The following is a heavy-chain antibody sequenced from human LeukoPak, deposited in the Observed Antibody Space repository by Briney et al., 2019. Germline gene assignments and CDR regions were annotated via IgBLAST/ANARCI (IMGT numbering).Heavy chain of an antibody. D-gene: IGHD4-11*01. CDR2: ISSSGSTI. V-gene: IGHV3-48*03. J-gene: IGHJ4*02. Sequence: PGGSLTLSCAASGFTFSSYEMNWVRQAPGKGLEWVSYISSSGSTIYYADSVKGRFTISRDNAKISLYLQMNSLRAEDTAVYYCARETTGFDYWGQGTLVTVSS. CDR3: ARETTGFDY. CDR1: GFTFSSYE.